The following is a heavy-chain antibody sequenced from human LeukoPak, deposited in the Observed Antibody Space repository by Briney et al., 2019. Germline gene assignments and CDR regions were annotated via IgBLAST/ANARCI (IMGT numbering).Heavy chain of an antibody. Sequence: SETLSLTCTVSGGSISSSSYYWGWIRQPPGTGLEWIGSIYYSGSTYYNPSLKSRVTISVDTSKNQFSLKLSSVTAADTAVYYCARSYSRVDSLLWFGEYRGYYFDYWGQGTLVTVSS. V-gene: IGHV4-39*01. D-gene: IGHD3-10*01. J-gene: IGHJ4*02. CDR3: ARSYSRVDSLLWFGEYRGYYFDY. CDR2: IYYSGST. CDR1: GGSISSSSYY.